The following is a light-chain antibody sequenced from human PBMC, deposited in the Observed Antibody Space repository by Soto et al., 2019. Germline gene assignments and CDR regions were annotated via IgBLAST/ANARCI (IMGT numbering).Light chain of an antibody. J-gene: IGKJ2*01. CDR2: AAS. Sequence: DIQMTQSPSSLSASVGDRVTITCRASQGISTYLIWYQQRQGKAPKLLMYAASNLVSGVPSRFSGSGSGTEFTLTISSLQPDDFATYYCQQSYRTPYTFGQGTKLETK. CDR3: QQSYRTPYT. V-gene: IGKV1-39*01. CDR1: QGISTY.